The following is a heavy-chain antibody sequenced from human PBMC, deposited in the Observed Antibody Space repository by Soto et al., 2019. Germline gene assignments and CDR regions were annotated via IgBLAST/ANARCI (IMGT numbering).Heavy chain of an antibody. V-gene: IGHV4-34*01. CDR2: INHSGST. CDR1: GGSFSGYY. D-gene: IGHD6-13*01. CDR3: ARGLAAAGISSPPFDY. J-gene: IGHJ4*02. Sequence: SETLSLTCAVYGGSFSGYYWSWIRQPPGKGLEWIGEINHSGSTNYNPSLKSRVTISVDTSKNQFSLKLSSVTAADTAVYYCARGLAAAGISSPPFDYWGQGTLVTVSS.